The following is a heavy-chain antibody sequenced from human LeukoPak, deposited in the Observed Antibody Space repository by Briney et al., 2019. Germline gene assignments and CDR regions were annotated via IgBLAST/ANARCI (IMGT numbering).Heavy chain of an antibody. CDR1: GDSMISYY. CDR3: ARDLNYFDSSGYPLP. J-gene: IGHJ5*02. V-gene: IGHV4-34*01. CDR2: INHSGST. D-gene: IGHD3-22*01. Sequence: SETLSLTCTVSGDSMISYYWSWIRQPPGKGLEWIGEINHSGSTNYNPSLKSRVTISVDTSKNQFSLKLSSVTAADTAVYFCARDLNYFDSSGYPLPWGQGTLVTVSS.